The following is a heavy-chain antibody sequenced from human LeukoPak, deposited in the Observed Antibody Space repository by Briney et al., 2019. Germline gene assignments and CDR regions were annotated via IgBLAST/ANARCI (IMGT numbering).Heavy chain of an antibody. J-gene: IGHJ3*02. CDR2: INHSGSS. CDR1: GGAFSGYY. CDR3: ARAEYSSSWYQTAFDI. V-gene: IGHV4-34*01. D-gene: IGHD6-13*01. Sequence: PSETLSLTCGVYGGAFSGYYWSWIRQPPGKGLEWIGEINHSGSSNYNPSLKSRVTISVDTCKNQFSLKLSSVTAADTAVYYCARAEYSSSWYQTAFDIWGQGTMVTVSS.